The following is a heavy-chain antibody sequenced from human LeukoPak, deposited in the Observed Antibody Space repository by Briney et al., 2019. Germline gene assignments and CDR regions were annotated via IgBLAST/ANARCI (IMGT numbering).Heavy chain of an antibody. J-gene: IGHJ6*03. CDR1: GFTFSNYA. CDR2: ISYDGSNK. Sequence: GGSLRLSCAASGFTFSNYAMSWVRQAPGKGLEWVAVISYDGSNKYYADSVKGQFTISRDNSKNTLYLQMNSLRAEDTAVYYCARGLTFMDVWGKGTTVTVSS. V-gene: IGHV3-30*04. CDR3: ARGLTFMDV. D-gene: IGHD2/OR15-2a*01.